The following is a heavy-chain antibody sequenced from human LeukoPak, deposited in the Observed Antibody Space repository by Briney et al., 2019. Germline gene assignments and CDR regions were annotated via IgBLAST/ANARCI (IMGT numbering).Heavy chain of an antibody. J-gene: IGHJ4*02. D-gene: IGHD3-16*01. CDR3: ATVGWGSSGDY. V-gene: IGHV1-69-2*01. CDR1: GYTFTDYY. Sequence: ASVEVSCKVSGYTFTDYYMHWVQQAPGKGLEWMGLVDPEDGETIYAEKFQGRVTITADTSTDTAYMELSSLRSEDTAVYYCATVGWGSSGDYWGQGTLVTVSS. CDR2: VDPEDGET.